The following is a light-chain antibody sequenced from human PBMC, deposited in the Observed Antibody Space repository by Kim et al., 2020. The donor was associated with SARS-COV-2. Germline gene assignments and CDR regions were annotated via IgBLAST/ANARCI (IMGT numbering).Light chain of an antibody. CDR2: DES. V-gene: IGKV3-11*01. J-gene: IGKJ4*01. CDR1: KSVSTY. CDR3: QHRSDWPLT. Sequence: LSPGETATLSFRASKSVSTYLAWFQQRPGQAPRLIIYDESNRATGIPARFSGSGSGTDFTLTISSLEPEDFAVYYCQHRSDWPLTFGGGTKVDIK.